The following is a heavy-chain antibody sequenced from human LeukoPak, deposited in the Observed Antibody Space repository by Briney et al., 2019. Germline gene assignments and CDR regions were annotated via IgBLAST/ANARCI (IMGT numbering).Heavy chain of an antibody. CDR2: LVYDARS. CDR1: GFPFSSYG. D-gene: IGHD6-25*01. V-gene: IGHV3-33*01. J-gene: IGHJ4*02. CDR3: ARALRAAFDF. Sequence: PGTSLRLSCAASGFPFSSYGMHWVRQAPGKGLEWVARLVYDARSDYANSVKGRFSISRDDSKNTLFLDMSNLRVADTALYYCARALRAAFDFWGQGVLVTVSS.